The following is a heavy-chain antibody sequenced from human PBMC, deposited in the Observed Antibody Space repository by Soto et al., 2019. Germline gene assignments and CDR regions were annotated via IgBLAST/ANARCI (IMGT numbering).Heavy chain of an antibody. CDR1: AGTSVNYA. Sequence: GASVKVSCKASAGTSVNYAITWVRQAPGQGLELMGTITPMFGTTYNAQKFNGRVTFTADASTSTAYMELRSLRSDDTAVYYCGLLAGATRPWGQGTLVTVSS. D-gene: IGHD1-26*01. V-gene: IGHV1-69*13. CDR3: GLLAGATRP. J-gene: IGHJ5*02. CDR2: ITPMFGTT.